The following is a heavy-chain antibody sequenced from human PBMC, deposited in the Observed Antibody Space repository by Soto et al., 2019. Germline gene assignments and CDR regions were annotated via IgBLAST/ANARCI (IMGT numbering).Heavy chain of an antibody. CDR3: ARHATYYDILSGYHFDY. CDR1: GYSFTSYK. CDR2: IYPGDSVT. J-gene: IGHJ4*02. Sequence: GESLKISCKGSGYSFTSYKIAWVRQMPGKGLEWMGIIYPGDSVTRYSPSFQGQVTISADKSTSTAYLQWSSLKASDTAMYYCARHATYYDILSGYHFDYWGQGPLVTVSS. V-gene: IGHV5-51*01. D-gene: IGHD3-9*01.